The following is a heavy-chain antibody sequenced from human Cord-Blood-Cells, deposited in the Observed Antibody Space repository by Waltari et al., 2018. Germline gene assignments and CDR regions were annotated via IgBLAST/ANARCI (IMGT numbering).Heavy chain of an antibody. CDR1: GFTFSSYV. D-gene: IGHD6-6*01. Sequence: QVQLVESGGGVVQPGGSLRLSCAASGFTFSSYVMHWVRQAPGKGLEWVVFIRYDGSNKYYADSVKGRFTISRDNSKNTLYLQMNSLRAEDTAVYYCAKDPYSSSYYFDYWGQGTLVTVSS. V-gene: IGHV3-30*02. J-gene: IGHJ4*02. CDR3: AKDPYSSSYYFDY. CDR2: IRYDGSNK.